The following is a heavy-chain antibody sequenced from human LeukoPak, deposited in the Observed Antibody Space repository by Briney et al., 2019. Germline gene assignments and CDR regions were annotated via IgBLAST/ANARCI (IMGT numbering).Heavy chain of an antibody. V-gene: IGHV3-7*01. CDR3: ARSSIAARRLLDY. Sequence: PGGSLRLSCAASGFTFSSYWMSWVRQAPGKGLEWVANIKQDGSEKYYVDSVKGRFTISRDNAKNSLYLQMNSLRAEDTAVYYCARSSIAARRLLDYRRQGTLVTVSS. J-gene: IGHJ4*02. CDR1: GFTFSSYW. CDR2: IKQDGSEK. D-gene: IGHD6-6*01.